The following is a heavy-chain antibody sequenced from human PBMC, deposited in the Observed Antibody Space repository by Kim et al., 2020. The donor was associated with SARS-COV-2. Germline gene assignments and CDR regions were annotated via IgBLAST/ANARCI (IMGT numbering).Heavy chain of an antibody. Sequence: GGSLRLSCAASGFTFDDYAMHWVRQAPGKGLEWVSLISGDGGSTYYADSVKGRFTISRDNSKNSLYLQMNSLRTEDTALYYCAKGSYGSGSYNYYGMDVWGQGTTVTVS. D-gene: IGHD3-10*01. CDR3: AKGSYGSGSYNYYGMDV. CDR2: ISGDGGST. V-gene: IGHV3-43*02. CDR1: GFTFDDYA. J-gene: IGHJ6*02.